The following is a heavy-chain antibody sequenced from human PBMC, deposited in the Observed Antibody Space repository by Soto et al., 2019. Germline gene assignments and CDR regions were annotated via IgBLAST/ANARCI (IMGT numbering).Heavy chain of an antibody. Sequence: QVQLQESGPGLVKPSQTLSLTCTVSGGSISSGGYYWTWIRQHPGKGREWIGYNYYSGITYYNPSLKSRVTISLDTSKNQFSLKLSYVTAADTAVYYCARGSSIAGLYYGMDVWGQGTTVTVSS. D-gene: IGHD6-6*01. CDR3: ARGSSIAGLYYGMDV. J-gene: IGHJ6*02. CDR1: GGSISSGGYY. V-gene: IGHV4-31*03. CDR2: NYYSGIT.